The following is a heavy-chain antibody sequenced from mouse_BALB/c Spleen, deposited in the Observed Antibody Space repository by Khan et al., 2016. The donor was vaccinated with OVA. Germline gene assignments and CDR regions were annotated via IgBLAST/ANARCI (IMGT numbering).Heavy chain of an antibody. CDR1: GFTFSAYG. J-gene: IGHJ3*01. CDR2: INSDGCNT. D-gene: IGHD6-2*01. Sequence: EVELVESGGDLVRPGGSLKLSCAASGFTFSAYGMYWVRQSPDKRLEWVGTINSDGCNTYYPDSLKGRSTITRENAKNTPYLQMRSLKSEDTAMYYYYSHFSDSFAYWGQGTLVTVSA. CDR3: YSHFSDSFAY. V-gene: IGHV5-6*01.